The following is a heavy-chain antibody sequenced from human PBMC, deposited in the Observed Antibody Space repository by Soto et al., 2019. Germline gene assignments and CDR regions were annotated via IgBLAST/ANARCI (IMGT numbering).Heavy chain of an antibody. CDR3: ARGSGDYYYYYGMDV. D-gene: IGHD2-21*02. V-gene: IGHV1-18*01. Sequence: GESLKISCKASGYTFTSYGISWVRQAPGQGLEWMGWISAYNGNTNYAQKLQGRVTMTTDTSTSTAYMELRSLRSDDTAVYYCARGSGDYYYYYGMDVWGQGTTVTVSS. J-gene: IGHJ6*02. CDR1: GYTFTSYG. CDR2: ISAYNGNT.